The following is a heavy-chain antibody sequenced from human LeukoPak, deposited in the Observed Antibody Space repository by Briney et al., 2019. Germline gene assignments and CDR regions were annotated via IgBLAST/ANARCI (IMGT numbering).Heavy chain of an antibody. D-gene: IGHD4-17*01. CDR1: GGTFSSYA. J-gene: IGHJ4*02. Sequence: ASVKVSCKASGGTFSSYAISWVRQAPGQGLEWMGGIIPIFGTANYAQKFQGRVTITTDESTSTAYMELSSLRSEDTAVYYCARDPGATVEAGYFDYWGQGTLVTVSS. V-gene: IGHV1-69*05. CDR3: ARDPGATVEAGYFDY. CDR2: IIPIFGTA.